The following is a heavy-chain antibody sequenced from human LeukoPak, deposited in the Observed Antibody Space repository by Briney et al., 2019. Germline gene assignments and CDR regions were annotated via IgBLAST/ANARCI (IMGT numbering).Heavy chain of an antibody. Sequence: GASVKVSCKASGYTFTGYYMHWVRQAPGQGLEWMGRINPNSGGTNYAQKFQGRVTMARDTSISTAYMELSRRRSDDTAVYYCVFRGSYRFDYWGQGTLVTVSS. CDR2: INPNSGGT. CDR3: VFRGSYRFDY. CDR1: GYTFTGYY. V-gene: IGHV1-2*06. J-gene: IGHJ4*02. D-gene: IGHD3-16*02.